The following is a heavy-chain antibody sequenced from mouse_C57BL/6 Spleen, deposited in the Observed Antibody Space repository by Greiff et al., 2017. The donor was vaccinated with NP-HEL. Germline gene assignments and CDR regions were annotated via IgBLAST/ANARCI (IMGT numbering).Heavy chain of an antibody. Sequence: VQLQQSDAELVKPGASVKISCKVSGYTFTDHTIHWMKQRPEQGLEWIGYIYPRDGSTKYNEKFKGKATLTADKSSSTAYMHLNSLTAEDSAVYFCASSEGGYHYAMDYWGQGTSVTVSS. V-gene: IGHV1-78*01. J-gene: IGHJ4*01. CDR1: GYTFTDHT. CDR3: ASSEGGYHYAMDY. D-gene: IGHD2-2*01. CDR2: IYPRDGST.